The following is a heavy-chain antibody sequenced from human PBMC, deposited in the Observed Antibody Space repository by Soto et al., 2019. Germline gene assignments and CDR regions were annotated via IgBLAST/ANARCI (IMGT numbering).Heavy chain of an antibody. CDR2: IIPIFGTA. J-gene: IGHJ3*02. V-gene: IGHV1-69*13. CDR1: GGTFSSYA. D-gene: IGHD3-22*01. Sequence: SVKVSCKASGGTFSSYAISWVRQAPGQGLEWMGGIIPIFGTANYAQKFQGRVTITADESTSTAYMELSSLRSEDTAVYYCARDYDSSGYGAFDIWGQGTMVTVSS. CDR3: ARDYDSSGYGAFDI.